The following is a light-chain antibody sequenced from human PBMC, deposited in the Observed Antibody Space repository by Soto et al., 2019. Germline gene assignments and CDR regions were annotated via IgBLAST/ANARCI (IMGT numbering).Light chain of an antibody. CDR2: DVS. CDR1: SSDVGSYKY. J-gene: IGLJ1*01. CDR3: NSYTVTSALV. Sequence: QSALTQPASVSGSPGQSITISCTGTSSDVGSYKYVSWYQQHPGQAPKLMIYDVSYRPSGVSDRFSGSKSGNTASLTISGLQAEDEADYYCNSYTVTSALVFGTGTKVTVL. V-gene: IGLV2-14*01.